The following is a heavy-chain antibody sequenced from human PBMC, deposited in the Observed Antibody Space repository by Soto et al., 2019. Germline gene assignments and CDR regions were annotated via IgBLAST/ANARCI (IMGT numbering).Heavy chain of an antibody. CDR1: GGSISSYY. J-gene: IGHJ5*02. V-gene: IGHV4-59*01. Sequence: QVQLQESGPGLVKPSETLSLTCTVSGGSISSYYWSWIRQPPGKGLEWIGYIYYSGSTNYNPSLTSPVTISVDTSKNQFSLKLSSVTAADTAVYYCARDLDGYGDYALDFLGWFDPWGQGTLVTVSS. CDR2: IYYSGST. CDR3: ARDLDGYGDYALDFLGWFDP. D-gene: IGHD4-17*01.